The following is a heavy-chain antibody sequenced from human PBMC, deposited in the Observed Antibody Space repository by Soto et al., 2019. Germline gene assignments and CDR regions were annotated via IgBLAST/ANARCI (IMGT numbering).Heavy chain of an antibody. CDR1: GFTFSSYG. J-gene: IGHJ4*02. CDR3: ARDGGLGYYDYIWGSYPLDY. Sequence: GESLRLSCAASGFTFSSYGMHWVRQAPGKGLEWVAVIWYDGSNKYYADSVKGRFTISRDNSKNTLYLQMNSLRAEDTAVYYCARDGGLGYYDYIWGSYPLDYWGQGTLVTVSS. CDR2: IWYDGSNK. D-gene: IGHD3-16*02. V-gene: IGHV3-33*01.